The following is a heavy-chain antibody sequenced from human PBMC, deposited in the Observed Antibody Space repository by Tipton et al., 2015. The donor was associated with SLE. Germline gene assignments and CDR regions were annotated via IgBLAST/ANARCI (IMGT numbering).Heavy chain of an antibody. CDR3: AREEGQWDAFDI. D-gene: IGHD6-19*01. CDR2: VYYSGNT. Sequence: TLSLTCTVSDDSISPYYWSWIRQPPGKGLEWIGYVYYSGNTNYNPSLKSRVTISVDTSKNQFSLKLSSVTAADTAVYYCAREEGQWDAFDIWGQGTMVTVSS. J-gene: IGHJ3*02. V-gene: IGHV4-59*01. CDR1: DDSISPYY.